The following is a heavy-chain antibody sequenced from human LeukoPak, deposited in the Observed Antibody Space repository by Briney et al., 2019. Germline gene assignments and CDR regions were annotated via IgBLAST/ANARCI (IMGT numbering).Heavy chain of an antibody. CDR3: AREEPDYDTSGYPFFDP. CDR1: GYTFSDYH. Sequence: GASVKVSCKTSGYTFSDYHIHWVRQAPGQGLEWMGIINPSDGSANYPQNFQGRITMTRDTSTSTVYMELLSLRSDDTGMYYCAREEPDYDTSGYPFFDPWGQGTLVTVSS. V-gene: IGHV1-46*01. D-gene: IGHD3-22*01. J-gene: IGHJ5*02. CDR2: INPSDGSA.